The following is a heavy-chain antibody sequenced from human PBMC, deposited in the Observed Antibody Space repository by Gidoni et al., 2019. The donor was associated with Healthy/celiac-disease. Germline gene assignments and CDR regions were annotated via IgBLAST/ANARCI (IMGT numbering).Heavy chain of an antibody. D-gene: IGHD1-26*01. V-gene: IGHV3-7*01. Sequence: EVQLVESGGGLVQRGGSLRRSWEDSGFTFSSFCMSWGRQAPGKGLEWVTNIKQDGGEKSYVAVVKARFPISRDTAKNSLYLQMNSLRAEDTAGYYCARDLVGAPVYWGQGTLVTVSS. J-gene: IGHJ4*02. CDR2: IKQDGGEK. CDR3: ARDLVGAPVY. CDR1: GFTFSSFC.